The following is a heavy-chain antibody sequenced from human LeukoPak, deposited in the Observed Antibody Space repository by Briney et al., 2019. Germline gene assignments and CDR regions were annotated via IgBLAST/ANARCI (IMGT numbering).Heavy chain of an antibody. Sequence: PGGSLRLSCAAFGIAFDKNAMSWVRQAPGKGLEWVSAISGSGGSTYYADSVKGRFTISRDNSKNTLYLQMNSLRAEDTAVYYYAKGTIFGVVTGPDYWGQGTLVTVSS. CDR3: AKGTIFGVVTGPDY. D-gene: IGHD3-3*01. CDR2: ISGSGGST. V-gene: IGHV3-23*01. J-gene: IGHJ4*02. CDR1: GIAFDKNA.